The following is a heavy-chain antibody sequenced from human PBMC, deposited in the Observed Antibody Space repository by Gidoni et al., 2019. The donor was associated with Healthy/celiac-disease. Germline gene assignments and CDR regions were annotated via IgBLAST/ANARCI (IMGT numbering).Heavy chain of an antibody. D-gene: IGHD1-26*01. Sequence: QVQLVPSGAEVKKPGASVKVSCKASGYIFTSYDINWVRQATGQGLEWMGVMNPNSGNTGDAQKFQGRVTMTRNTSISTAYMERSSLRSEDTAVYYCARVSWELGPSYGMDVGGQGTTVTVSS. V-gene: IGHV1-8*01. J-gene: IGHJ6*02. CDR3: ARVSWELGPSYGMDV. CDR1: GYIFTSYD. CDR2: MNPNSGNT.